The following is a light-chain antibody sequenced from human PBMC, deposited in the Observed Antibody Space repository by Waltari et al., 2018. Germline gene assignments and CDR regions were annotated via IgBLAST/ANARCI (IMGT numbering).Light chain of an antibody. V-gene: IGKV1-33*01. CDR1: QPITNY. Sequence: DIQLTQSPSSLSASVGDRVSITCRASQPITNYLNWYQQKPGKAPRLLIYDASNLQAGVPSRFSGSQSGTEFTFTIASLQPEDVATYYCQQYDNLPVFAFGPGTKLDIQ. J-gene: IGKJ3*01. CDR2: DAS. CDR3: QQYDNLPVFA.